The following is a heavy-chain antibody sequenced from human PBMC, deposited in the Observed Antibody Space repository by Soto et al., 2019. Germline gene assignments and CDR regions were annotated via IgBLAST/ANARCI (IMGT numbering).Heavy chain of an antibody. CDR1: GFTFSSYA. CDR3: ARGGQGYYDFWSGYFSDYYYYYMDV. CDR2: ISSNGGST. J-gene: IGHJ6*03. D-gene: IGHD3-3*01. V-gene: IGHV3-64*01. Sequence: GGSLRLSCAASGFTFSSYAMHWVRQAPGKGLEYVSAISSNGGSTYYANSVKGRFTISRDNSKNTLYLQMGSLRAEDMAVYYCARGGQGYYDFWSGYFSDYYYYYMDVWGKGTTVTV.